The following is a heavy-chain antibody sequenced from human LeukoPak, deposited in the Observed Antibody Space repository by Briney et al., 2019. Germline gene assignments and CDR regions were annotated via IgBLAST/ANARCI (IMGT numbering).Heavy chain of an antibody. J-gene: IGHJ5*02. CDR1: GGSFSGCY. D-gene: IGHD3-10*01. Sequence: SETLSLTCAVYGGSFSGCYWSWIRQPPGKGLEWIGEINHSGSTNYNPSLKSRVTISVDTSKNQFSLKLSSVTAADTAVYYCARHGLYGSGSYYRPPNWFDPWGQGTLVTVSS. CDR2: INHSGST. CDR3: ARHGLYGSGSYYRPPNWFDP. V-gene: IGHV4-34*01.